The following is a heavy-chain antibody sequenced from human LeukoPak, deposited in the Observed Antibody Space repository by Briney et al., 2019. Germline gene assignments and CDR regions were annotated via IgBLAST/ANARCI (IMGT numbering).Heavy chain of an antibody. CDR2: INHSGST. D-gene: IGHD3-10*01. CDR3: ARDRSEHLYYYGSGSYWDAFDI. Sequence: SETLSLTCAVYGGSFSGYYWSWIRQPPGKGLEWIGEINHSGSTNCNPSLKSRVTMSVDTSKNQFSLKLSSVTAADTAVYYCARDRSEHLYYYGSGSYWDAFDIWGQGTMVTVSS. J-gene: IGHJ3*02. V-gene: IGHV4-34*01. CDR1: GGSFSGYY.